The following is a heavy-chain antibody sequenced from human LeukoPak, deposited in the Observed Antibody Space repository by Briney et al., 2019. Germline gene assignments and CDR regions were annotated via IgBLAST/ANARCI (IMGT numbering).Heavy chain of an antibody. CDR3: ARGVDTAMVRWYYYYYYMDV. D-gene: IGHD5-18*01. V-gene: IGHV1-8*01. Sequence: ASVTVSFTSSGYTFTSYDINWVRQAPGQGLEWMGWMNPNSGNTGYAQKFQGRVTMTRNTSISTAYMELSSLRSEDTAMYYCARGVDTAMVRWYYYYYYMDVWGKGTTVTVSS. CDR1: GYTFTSYD. J-gene: IGHJ6*03. CDR2: MNPNSGNT.